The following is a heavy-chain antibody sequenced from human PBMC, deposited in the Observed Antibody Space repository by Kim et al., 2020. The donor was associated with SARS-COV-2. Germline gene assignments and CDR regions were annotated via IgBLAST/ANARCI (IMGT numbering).Heavy chain of an antibody. V-gene: IGHV3-15*01. CDR2: IKNKTDGETT. CDR1: GFTLSKAW. J-gene: IGHJ1*01. Sequence: GGSLRLSCAASGFTLSKAWINWVRQVPGKGLEWVGRIKNKTDGETTDYAAPVKGRFSLSRDDSESTVYLQMNSLKIEDTAVYYCIWKQYNVWGQGTLVTV. D-gene: IGHD1-1*01. CDR3: IWKQYNV.